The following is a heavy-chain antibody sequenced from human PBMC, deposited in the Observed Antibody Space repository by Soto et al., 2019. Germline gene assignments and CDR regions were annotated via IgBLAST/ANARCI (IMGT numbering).Heavy chain of an antibody. CDR1: GGSISSGDFY. Sequence: QVQLQESGPGLVKPSQTLSLTCTVSGGSISSGDFYCSWIRQPPGKDLEWIGYIYYSGSTYYNPSLKRRVTIAVDTSKKQFSLKLSSVTAADTAVYYCATCGRNSVYFDYWGQGALVTVSS. D-gene: IGHD4-4*01. CDR2: IYYSGST. J-gene: IGHJ4*02. V-gene: IGHV4-30-4*01. CDR3: ATCGRNSVYFDY.